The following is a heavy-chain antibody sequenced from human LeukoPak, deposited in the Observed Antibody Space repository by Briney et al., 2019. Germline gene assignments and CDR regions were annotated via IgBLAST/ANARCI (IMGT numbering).Heavy chain of an antibody. V-gene: IGHV4-39*01. D-gene: IGHD6-13*01. CDR3: ARLELAAAGNRWFDP. CDR2: IYYSGST. CDR1: GDSISSGDYY. J-gene: IGHJ5*02. Sequence: PSETLSLTCTVSGDSISSGDYYWPWVRQPPGRGLEWIGSIYYSGSTYYNPSLKSRVTISVDTSKNQFSLRLTSVTAADTAVYYCARLELAAAGNRWFDPWDQGTLVTVSS.